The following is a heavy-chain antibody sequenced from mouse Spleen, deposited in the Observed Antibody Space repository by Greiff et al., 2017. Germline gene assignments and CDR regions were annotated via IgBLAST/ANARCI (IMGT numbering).Heavy chain of an antibody. CDR3: ARYMIHYAMDY. CDR1: GFTFTDYY. V-gene: IGHV7-3*01. CDR2: IRNKANGYTT. J-gene: IGHJ4*01. Sequence: EVQVVESGGGLVQPGGSLSLSCAASGFTFTDYYMSWVRQPPGKALEWLGFIRNKANGYTTEYSASVKGRFTISRDNSQSILYLQMNALRAEDSATYYCARYMIHYAMDYWGQGTSVTVSS.